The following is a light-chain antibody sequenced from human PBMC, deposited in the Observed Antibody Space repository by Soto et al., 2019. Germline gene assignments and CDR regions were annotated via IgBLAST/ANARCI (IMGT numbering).Light chain of an antibody. Sequence: DIQMTQSPSSLSASVGDRVTITCRASQSISSYLNWYQQKPGKAPKLLIYAASSLQSGVPSRFSGSGSGTDLTLTISRLQTEDFETYYCQQSYRTPLFGPGTKVDIK. J-gene: IGKJ3*01. V-gene: IGKV1-39*01. CDR1: QSISSY. CDR2: AAS. CDR3: QQSYRTPL.